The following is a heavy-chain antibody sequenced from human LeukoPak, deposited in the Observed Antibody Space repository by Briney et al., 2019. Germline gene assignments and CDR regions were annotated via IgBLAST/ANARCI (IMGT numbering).Heavy chain of an antibody. CDR3: ARDRAVGYDFWSGYYSDV. J-gene: IGHJ6*04. Sequence: SETLSLTCTVSDDSISASSHYWGWIRQPPGKGLEWIGSISDSGNTYYNPSLKTRVTISVDTSEIQFSLKLTSVTAADTAVYYCARDRAVGYDFWSGYYSDVWGKGTTVIVSS. D-gene: IGHD3/OR15-3a*01. CDR1: DDSISASSHY. V-gene: IGHV4-39*07. CDR2: ISDSGNT.